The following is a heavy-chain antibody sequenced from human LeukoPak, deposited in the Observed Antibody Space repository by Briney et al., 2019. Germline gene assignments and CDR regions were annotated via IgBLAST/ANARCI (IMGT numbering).Heavy chain of an antibody. CDR1: GFTFGSYA. CDR3: ARDPSETYYYETNASDI. V-gene: IGHV3-30-3*01. D-gene: IGHD3-22*01. CDR2: ISYDGSNK. Sequence: GGSLRLSCAASGFTFGSYAMHWVRQAPGKGLEWVAVISYDGSNKYYADSVKGRFTISRDNSKNTLYLQMNSQRAEDTAVYYCARDPSETYYYETNASDIWGQGTMVTVSS. J-gene: IGHJ3*02.